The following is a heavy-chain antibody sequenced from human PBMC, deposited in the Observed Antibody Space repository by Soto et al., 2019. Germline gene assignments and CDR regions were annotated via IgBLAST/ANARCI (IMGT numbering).Heavy chain of an antibody. CDR2: INHSGST. Sequence: SETLSLTCAVYGGSFSGYYWSWIRQPPGKGLEWIGEINHSGSTNYNPSLKSRVTISVDTSKNQFSLKLSSVTAADTAVFYCARGRWFWCEWFEPWGKGTLVTVSS. J-gene: IGHJ5*02. V-gene: IGHV4-34*01. CDR3: ARGRWFWCEWFEP. CDR1: GGSFSGYY. D-gene: IGHD2-15*01.